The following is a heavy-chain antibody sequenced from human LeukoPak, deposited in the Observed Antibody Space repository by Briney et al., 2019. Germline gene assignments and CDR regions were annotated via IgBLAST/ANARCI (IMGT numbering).Heavy chain of an antibody. J-gene: IGHJ4*02. D-gene: IGHD3-16*02. V-gene: IGHV1-2*02. CDR1: GYTFTGYY. CDR3: ARLSTPNLYYFDY. CDR2: INPNSGVT. Sequence: ASVKVSCKASGYTFTGYYMHWVRQAPGQGLEWMGWINPNSGVTYYAQKFQGRVSMTRDTSISTAYMEESRLRSDDSALYYCARLSTPNLYYFDYWGQGTLVTVSS.